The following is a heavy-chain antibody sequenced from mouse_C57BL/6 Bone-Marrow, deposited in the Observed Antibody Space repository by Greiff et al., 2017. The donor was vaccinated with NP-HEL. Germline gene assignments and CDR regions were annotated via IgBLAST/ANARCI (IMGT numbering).Heavy chain of an antibody. J-gene: IGHJ4*01. CDR2: IRSKSNNYAT. V-gene: IGHV10-1*01. Sequence: EVKVVESGGGLVQPKGSLKLSCAASGFSFNTYAMNWVRQAPGKGLEWVARIRSKSNNYATYYADSVKDRFTISRDDSESMLYLQMNNLKTEDTAMYYCVRHRDYYGSSLYAMDYWGQGTSVTVSS. CDR1: GFSFNTYA. CDR3: VRHRDYYGSSLYAMDY. D-gene: IGHD1-1*01.